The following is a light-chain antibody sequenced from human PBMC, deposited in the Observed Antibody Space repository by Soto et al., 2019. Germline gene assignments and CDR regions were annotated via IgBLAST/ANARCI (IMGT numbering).Light chain of an antibody. Sequence: QSALTQPASVSGSPGQSITISCTGTSNDVGEYNLVSWYQHHPGKAPKLIIYDVTQWPSGASNRFSGSKSGNTASLTIFGLQADDEADYYCCSYAAATTSYVFGTGTKVTVL. CDR1: SNDVGEYNL. CDR2: DVT. V-gene: IGLV2-23*02. CDR3: CSYAAATTSYV. J-gene: IGLJ1*01.